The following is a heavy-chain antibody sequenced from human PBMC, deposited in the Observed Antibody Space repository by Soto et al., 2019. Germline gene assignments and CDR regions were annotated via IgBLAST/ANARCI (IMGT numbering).Heavy chain of an antibody. CDR2: INPNSGAT. CDR3: ARDSTTDVRYSNSWHRFDP. J-gene: IGHJ5*02. CDR1: GYTFTGYF. D-gene: IGHD4-4*01. Sequence: VMVSCKASGYTFTGYFMHWLRQAPGQGHEWMGWINPNSGATKYAQKFQGRVTMTRDTPISTAYMELSSLRSDDTAVYHCARDSTTDVRYSNSWHRFDPWGQGTLVTVSS. V-gene: IGHV1-2*02.